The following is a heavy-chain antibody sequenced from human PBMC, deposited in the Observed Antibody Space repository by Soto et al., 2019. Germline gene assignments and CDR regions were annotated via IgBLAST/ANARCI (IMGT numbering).Heavy chain of an antibody. Sequence: EVQLVESGGGLVKPGGSLRLSCAASGFTFSSYSMNWVRQAPGKGLEWVSSISSSSSYIYYADSVKGRFTISRYNAKNSLYLQMNSLRAEDTAIYYCARPYCSGGSCYNWFDPWGQGTLVTVSS. CDR3: ARPYCSGGSCYNWFDP. CDR2: ISSSSSYI. CDR1: GFTFSSYS. D-gene: IGHD2-15*01. V-gene: IGHV3-21*04. J-gene: IGHJ5*02.